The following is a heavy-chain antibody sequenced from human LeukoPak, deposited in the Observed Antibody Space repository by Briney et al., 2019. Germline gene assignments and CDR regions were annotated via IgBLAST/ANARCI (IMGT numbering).Heavy chain of an antibody. CDR2: INHSGST. CDR3: ARGRDLYDSSGYYGAY. J-gene: IGHJ4*02. D-gene: IGHD3-22*01. V-gene: IGHV4-34*01. Sequence: SETLSLTCAVYGGSFSGYYWSWIRQPPGKGLEWVGEINHSGSTNYNPSLKSRVTISVDTSKNQFSLKLSSVTAADTAVYYCARGRDLYDSSGYYGAYWGQGTLVTVSS. CDR1: GGSFSGYY.